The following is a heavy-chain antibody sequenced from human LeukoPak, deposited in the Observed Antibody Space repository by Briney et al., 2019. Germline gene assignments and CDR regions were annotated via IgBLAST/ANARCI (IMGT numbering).Heavy chain of an antibody. D-gene: IGHD6-13*01. V-gene: IGHV4-34*01. J-gene: IGHJ4*02. CDR2: INHSGST. CDR1: GGSFSGYS. Sequence: SETLSLTCAVYGGSFSGYSWSWIRQPPGKGLEWIAEINHSGSTNYNPSLKSRVTISVDTSKNQFSLKLSSVTAAGTAVYYCARGSNLNIAAAVLSKPYYFDYWGQGTLVTVSS. CDR3: ARGSNLNIAAAVLSKPYYFDY.